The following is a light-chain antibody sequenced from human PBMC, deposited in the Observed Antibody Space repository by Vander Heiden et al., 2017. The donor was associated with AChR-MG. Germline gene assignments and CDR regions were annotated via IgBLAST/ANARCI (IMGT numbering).Light chain of an antibody. CDR3: HQDGSSLYT. Sequence: EIVLTQSPGTLSLSPGERATLSCRASQSVSSSYLAWYQQKPGQPPRLLIYGASSRATGIPDRFSGSGSGTDFTLTISRLEPEDFAVYYCHQDGSSLYTFGQGTKLEIK. V-gene: IGKV3-20*01. CDR2: GAS. J-gene: IGKJ2*01. CDR1: QSVSSSY.